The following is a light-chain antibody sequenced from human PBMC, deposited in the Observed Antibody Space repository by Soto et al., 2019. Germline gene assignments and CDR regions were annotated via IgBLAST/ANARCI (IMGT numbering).Light chain of an antibody. V-gene: IGKV3-20*01. CDR1: QSVSSSY. CDR2: EAS. CDR3: QQYGSSGT. Sequence: ELVLTQSPGTLSLSPGDRATLSCRASQSVSSSYLAWYQQKPGQAPRLLIYEASSRATGIPDRFSGSGSGTDFTLTISRLEPEDFAVYYCQQYGSSGTFGQGTKV. J-gene: IGKJ1*01.